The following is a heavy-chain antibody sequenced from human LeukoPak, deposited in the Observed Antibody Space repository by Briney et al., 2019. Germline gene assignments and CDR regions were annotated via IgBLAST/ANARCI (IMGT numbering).Heavy chain of an antibody. Sequence: VASVKVSCKASGYTFSSYDINWVRQATGQGLEWMGWMNPSSGNAGYAQKFQGRVTMTRNTSINTAYMELSSLRSEDTAVYYCARGRYYDFWSGYYGTKTFDYWGQGTLVTVSS. CDR3: ARGRYYDFWSGYYGTKTFDY. D-gene: IGHD3-3*01. CDR1: GYTFSSYD. CDR2: MNPSSGNA. V-gene: IGHV1-8*01. J-gene: IGHJ4*02.